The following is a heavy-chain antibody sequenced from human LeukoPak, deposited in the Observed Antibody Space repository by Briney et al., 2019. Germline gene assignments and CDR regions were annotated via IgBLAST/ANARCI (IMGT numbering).Heavy chain of an antibody. CDR2: MHPNSDDT. Sequence: ASVKVSCKASGYTFTNNDIHWVRQATGQGLEWMGWMHPNSDDTGYAQKFQGRVTMTKNTSISTAYMELSSLRPEDTAVYYCARHFGTGDNFDYWGQGTLLIVSS. V-gene: IGHV1-8*01. CDR1: GYTFTNND. J-gene: IGHJ4*02. CDR3: ARHFGTGDNFDY. D-gene: IGHD1-1*01.